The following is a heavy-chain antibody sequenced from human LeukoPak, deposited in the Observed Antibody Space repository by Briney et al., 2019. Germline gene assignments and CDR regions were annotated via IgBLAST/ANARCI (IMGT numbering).Heavy chain of an antibody. CDR2: IYYSGST. J-gene: IGHJ5*02. Sequence: PSETLSLTCTVSGDSGYSFSSYFWTWLRQPPGKGLEWIGYIYYSGSTNYNPSVKSRVTISVDTSKNQFSLKLSSVTAADTAVYYCARDLLSRGIVGATRWFDPWGQGTLVTVSS. CDR3: ARDLLSRGIVGATRWFDP. D-gene: IGHD1-26*01. V-gene: IGHV4-59*02. CDR1: GDSGYSFSSYF.